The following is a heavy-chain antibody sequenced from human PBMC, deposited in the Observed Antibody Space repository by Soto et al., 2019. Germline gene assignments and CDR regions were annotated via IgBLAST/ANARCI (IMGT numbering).Heavy chain of an antibody. D-gene: IGHD1-26*01. CDR2: NSVSSKYI. J-gene: IGHJ3*02. Sequence: EVQLVESGGGLVEPGGSLRLSCAASGFTFSSYSMNWVRQAPGKGLEWVSSNSVSSKYIYYGDSMKGRFTSSRDNAKNSLYLQMNSLRVEDTAVYYCARGNSGSYQRLDAFDIWGQGTMVTVSS. CDR3: ARGNSGSYQRLDAFDI. V-gene: IGHV3-21*01. CDR1: GFTFSSYS.